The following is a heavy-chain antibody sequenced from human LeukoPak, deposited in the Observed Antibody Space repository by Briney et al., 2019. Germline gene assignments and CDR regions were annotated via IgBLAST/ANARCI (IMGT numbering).Heavy chain of an antibody. CDR1: GFTFSSCA. CDR2: ISSSSSTI. Sequence: GGSLRLSCAASGFTFSSCAMSWVRQAPGKGLEWVSYISSSSSTIYYADSVKGRFTISRDNAKNSLYLQMNSLRGEDTAVYYCARDPTTYYYYYGMDVWGQGTTVTVSS. D-gene: IGHD1-14*01. V-gene: IGHV3-48*01. J-gene: IGHJ6*02. CDR3: ARDPTTYYYYYGMDV.